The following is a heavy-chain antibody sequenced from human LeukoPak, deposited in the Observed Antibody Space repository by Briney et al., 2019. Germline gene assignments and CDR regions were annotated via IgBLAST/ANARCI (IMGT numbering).Heavy chain of an antibody. CDR1: GGSISSYY. Sequence: SETLSLTCTVSGGSISSYYWSWIRQPPGKGLEWIGYIYYSGSTNYSPSLKSRVTISVDTSKNQFSLKLSSVTAADTAVYYCARHVPALIWYFDLWGRGTLVTVSS. CDR3: ARHVPALIWYFDL. CDR2: IYYSGST. V-gene: IGHV4-59*08. J-gene: IGHJ2*01.